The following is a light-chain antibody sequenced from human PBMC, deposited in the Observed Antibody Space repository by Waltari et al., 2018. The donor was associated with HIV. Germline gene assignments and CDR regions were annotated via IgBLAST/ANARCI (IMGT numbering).Light chain of an antibody. V-gene: IGKV4-1*01. Sequence: DIVMTQSPDSLAVSLGERATINCTSSRTVLYSSDNQNYLAWYLQRPGHPPKVLIFWASTRAFGVPDRFTGSGSGTDFSLNLSSLQAADVGIYYCQQYYTVPPTFGGGTKVEI. CDR1: RTVLYSSDNQNY. J-gene: IGKJ4*01. CDR3: QQYYTVPPT. CDR2: WAS.